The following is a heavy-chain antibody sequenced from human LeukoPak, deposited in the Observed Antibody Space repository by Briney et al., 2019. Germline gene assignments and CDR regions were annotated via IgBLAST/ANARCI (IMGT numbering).Heavy chain of an antibody. D-gene: IGHD3-22*01. CDR3: ASCYYDSSCYVEIGNYHVVPFDY. CDR1: GFTFSSYS. Sequence: GGSLRLSCAASGFTFSSYSMNWVRQAPGEGLEWVSSISSSSSYIYYADSVKGRFTISRDNAKHSMYLQMNSLRAKDTAVYYCASCYYDSSCYVEIGNYHVVPFDYWGQGTLVTVSS. V-gene: IGHV3-21*01. CDR2: ISSSSSYI. J-gene: IGHJ4*02.